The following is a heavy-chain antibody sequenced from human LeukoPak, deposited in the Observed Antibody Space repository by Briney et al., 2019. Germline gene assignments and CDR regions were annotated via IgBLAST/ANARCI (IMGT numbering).Heavy chain of an antibody. J-gene: IGHJ3*02. CDR3: AKSNGYGLVDI. D-gene: IGHD3-10*01. CDR2: IYHSGST. V-gene: IGHV4-38-2*01. CDR1: GYSISSGNY. Sequence: PSETLSLTCSVSGYSISSGNYLGWIRLPPGKGLQWIGSIYHSGSTYYNPSLKSRVTISVDTSKNQFSLKLSSVTAADTAVYYCAKSNGYGLVDIWGQGTMVTVSS.